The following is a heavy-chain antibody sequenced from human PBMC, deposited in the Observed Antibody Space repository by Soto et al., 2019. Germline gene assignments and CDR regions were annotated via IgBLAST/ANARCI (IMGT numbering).Heavy chain of an antibody. J-gene: IGHJ5*02. CDR1: GFTFSDYA. CDR3: ARDRSTSSSYFDR. D-gene: IGHD6-6*01. Sequence: PGGSLRLSCAASGFTFSDYAMHWVRQAPGKGLEWVAVIWYDGTYKYYTDSVKGRFTISRDDSKNTLYLQMNSPRGEDTAVYYCARDRSTSSSYFDRWGQGTLVTVSS. CDR2: IWYDGTYK. V-gene: IGHV3-33*01.